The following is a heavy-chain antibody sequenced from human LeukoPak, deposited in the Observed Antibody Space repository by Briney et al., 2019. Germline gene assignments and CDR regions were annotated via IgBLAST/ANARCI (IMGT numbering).Heavy chain of an antibody. CDR2: IYTSGST. Sequence: SETLSLTCTVSGGSISSYYWSWIRQPAGKGLEWIGRIYTSGSTNYNPSLKSRVTMSVDTSKNQFSLKLSSVTAADTAVYYCARAPINYYGSGSRPYYFDYWGQGTLVTVSS. D-gene: IGHD3-10*01. CDR1: GGSISSYY. J-gene: IGHJ4*02. V-gene: IGHV4-4*07. CDR3: ARAPINYYGSGSRPYYFDY.